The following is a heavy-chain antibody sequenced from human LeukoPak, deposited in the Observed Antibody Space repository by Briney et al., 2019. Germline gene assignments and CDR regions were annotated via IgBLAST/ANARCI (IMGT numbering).Heavy chain of an antibody. Sequence: SETLSLTCTVSGGSINSYYWSWLRQPPGRGLEWIGYIYYSGSTNYNPSLKSRVTISVDRSKNQFSLKLSSVTAADTAVYYCARDQYYYDSSGYFNWFDPWGQGTLVTVSS. CDR3: ARDQYYYDSSGYFNWFDP. D-gene: IGHD3-22*01. J-gene: IGHJ5*02. V-gene: IGHV4-59*01. CDR1: GGSINSYY. CDR2: IYYSGST.